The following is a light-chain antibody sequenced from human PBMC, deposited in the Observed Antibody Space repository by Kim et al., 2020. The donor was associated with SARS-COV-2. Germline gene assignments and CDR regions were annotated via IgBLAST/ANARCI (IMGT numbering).Light chain of an antibody. J-gene: IGLJ3*02. CDR2: GNN. CDR1: SSNIGAGFD. CDR3: LSYDSSLSGWV. V-gene: IGLV1-40*01. Sequence: SVLTQPPSVSGAPGQRVTISCTGSSSNIGAGFDVHWYQQLPGTAPKLLIYGNNNRPSGVPDRFSGSKSGTSASLAITGLQAEDEADYYCLSYDSSLSGWVFGGGTKLTVL.